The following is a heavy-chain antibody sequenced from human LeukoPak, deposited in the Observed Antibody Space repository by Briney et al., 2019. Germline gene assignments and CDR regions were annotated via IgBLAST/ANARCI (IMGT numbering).Heavy chain of an antibody. D-gene: IGHD3-9*01. CDR1: GGSISSSSYY. V-gene: IGHV4-39*07. J-gene: IGHJ5*02. CDR3: ARGRRLGWFDP. CDR2: IYYSGST. Sequence: PSETLSLTCTVSGGSISSSSYYWGWIRQPPGKGLEWIGSIYYSGSTYYNPSLKSRVTISVDTSKNQFSLKLSSVTAADTAVYYCARGRRLGWFDPWGQGTLVTVSS.